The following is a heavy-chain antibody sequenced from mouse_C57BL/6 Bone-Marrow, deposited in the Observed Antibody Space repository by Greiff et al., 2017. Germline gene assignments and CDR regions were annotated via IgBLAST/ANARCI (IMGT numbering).Heavy chain of an antibody. Sequence: VQLQQPGAELVKPGASVKLSCKASGYTFTSYWMQWVKQRPGQGLEWIGEIDPSDSYTNYNQKFKGKATLTVDKSSSTAYMQLSSLTSEDSAVYYCAREGAWTTVVFDYWGQGTTLTVSS. CDR1: GYTFTSYW. J-gene: IGHJ2*01. V-gene: IGHV1-50*01. CDR3: AREGAWTTVVFDY. CDR2: IDPSDSYT. D-gene: IGHD1-1*01.